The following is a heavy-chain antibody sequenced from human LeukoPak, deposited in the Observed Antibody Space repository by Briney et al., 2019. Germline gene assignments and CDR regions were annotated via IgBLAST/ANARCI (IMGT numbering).Heavy chain of an antibody. J-gene: IGHJ4*02. CDR3: ARDDPTLFWSGSPFY. D-gene: IGHD3-3*01. Sequence: TGGSLRLSCVASGFTFGKYWMSWVRQAPGKGLEWVANIKLDGSEKNYVDSVKGRFTISRDNTKNSLYLQMNSLRAEDTAVFYCARDDPTLFWSGSPFYWGQGTLVTVSS. CDR2: IKLDGSEK. V-gene: IGHV3-7*03. CDR1: GFTFGKYW.